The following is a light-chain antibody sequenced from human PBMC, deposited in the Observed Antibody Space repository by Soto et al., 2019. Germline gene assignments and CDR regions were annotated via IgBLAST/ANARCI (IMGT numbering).Light chain of an antibody. J-gene: IGLJ3*02. CDR2: DNN. Sequence: QAVVTQPPSVSAAPEQKVTISCSGSSSNIGENYVSWYQQLPGTAPKLLIYDNNQRPSGIPDRFSVSKSATSATLGISGLQTGDEADYYCATWDSSLNAWVFGGGTKLTVL. CDR1: SSNIGENY. CDR3: ATWDSSLNAWV. V-gene: IGLV1-51*01.